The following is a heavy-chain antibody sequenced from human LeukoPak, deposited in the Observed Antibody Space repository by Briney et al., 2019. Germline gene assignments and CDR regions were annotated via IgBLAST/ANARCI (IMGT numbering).Heavy chain of an antibody. Sequence: PSETLSLTCTVSGGSISTYYWSWIRQPPGKGLEWIGYIYYSGSTNYNPSLKSRVTISVDTSKNQFSLKLSSVTAADTAVYYSARRIYGSGRPYYYYYMDVWGKGTTVTVSS. CDR3: ARRIYGSGRPYYYYYMDV. J-gene: IGHJ6*03. V-gene: IGHV4-59*08. D-gene: IGHD3-10*01. CDR1: GGSISTYY. CDR2: IYYSGST.